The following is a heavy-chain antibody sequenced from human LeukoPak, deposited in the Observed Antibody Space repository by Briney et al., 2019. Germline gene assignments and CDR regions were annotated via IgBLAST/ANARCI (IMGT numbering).Heavy chain of an antibody. J-gene: IGHJ4*02. Sequence: GGSLRLSCAASGFTFNTYALSWVRQAPGKGLVWVSRLDTDGTDTAYADSVKGRFTISRDNSKNTLYLQMNSLRAEDTAVYYCANMVVAAQFDYWGQGTLVTVSS. CDR1: GFTFNTYA. CDR2: LDTDGTDT. CDR3: ANMVVAAQFDY. V-gene: IGHV3-74*01. D-gene: IGHD2-15*01.